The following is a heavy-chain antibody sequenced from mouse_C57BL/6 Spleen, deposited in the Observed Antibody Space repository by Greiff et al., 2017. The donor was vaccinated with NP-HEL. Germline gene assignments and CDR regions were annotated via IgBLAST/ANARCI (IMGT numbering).Heavy chain of an antibody. CDR3: ARNYGSSYWYFYV. CDR2: ISSGSSTI. CDR1: GFTFSDYG. D-gene: IGHD1-1*01. V-gene: IGHV5-17*01. J-gene: IGHJ1*03. Sequence: EVMLVESGGGLVKPGGSLKLSCAASGFTFSDYGMHWVRQAPEKGLEWVAYISSGSSTIYYADTVKGRFTISRDNAKNTLFLQMTSLRSEDTAMYYCARNYGSSYWYFYVWGTGTTVTVSS.